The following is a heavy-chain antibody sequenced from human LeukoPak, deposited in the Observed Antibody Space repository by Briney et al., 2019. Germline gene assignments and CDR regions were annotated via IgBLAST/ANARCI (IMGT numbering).Heavy chain of an antibody. D-gene: IGHD6-13*01. J-gene: IGHJ4*02. V-gene: IGHV4-39*07. CDR3: ARGRSSWDN. CDR1: GGSISSGGYY. Sequence: SETLSLTCTVSGGSISSGGYYWSWIRQHPGKGLEWIGEINHSGSTNYNPSLKSRVTISVDTSKNQFSLKLSSVTAADTAVYYCARGRSSWDNWGQGTLVTVSS. CDR2: INHSGST.